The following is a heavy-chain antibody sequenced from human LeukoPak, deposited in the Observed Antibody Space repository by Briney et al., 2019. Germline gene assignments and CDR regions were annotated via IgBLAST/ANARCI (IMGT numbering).Heavy chain of an antibody. CDR1: GGSFSGYY. CDR2: INHSGST. J-gene: IGHJ3*02. Sequence: SETLSLTCAVYGGSFSGYYWSWIRQPPGKGLEWIGEINHSGSTNYNPSLKSRVTISVDTSKNQLSLKLSSVTAADTALYYCAGGETVVTISSHAFDIWGQGTMVTVSS. D-gene: IGHD2-21*02. V-gene: IGHV4-34*01. CDR3: AGGETVVTISSHAFDI.